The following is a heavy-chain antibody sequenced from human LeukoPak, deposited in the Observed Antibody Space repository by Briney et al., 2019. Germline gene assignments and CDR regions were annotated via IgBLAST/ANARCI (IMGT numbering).Heavy chain of an antibody. CDR3: ARSSITVLTDY. CDR2: IYYSGST. CDR1: GGSISSYY. J-gene: IGHJ4*02. D-gene: IGHD3-10*01. V-gene: IGHV4-59*01. Sequence: SETLFLTCTVSGGSISSYYWSWIRQPPGKGLEWIGYIYYSGSTNYNPSLKSRVTISVDTSKNQFSLKLSSVTAADTAVYYCARSSITVLTDYWGQGTLVTVSS.